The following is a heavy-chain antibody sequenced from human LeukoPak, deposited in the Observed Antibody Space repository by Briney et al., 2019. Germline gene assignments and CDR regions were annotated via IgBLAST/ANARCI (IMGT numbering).Heavy chain of an antibody. Sequence: GGSLRLSCAASGFTVSRKYMTWVRQAPGKGLEWVSVIFSGGSTSYTDSVKGRFTISRDNSKNTLYLQMNSLRAEDTAVYYCVRVSDRSVGATDYWGQGTLVTVSP. J-gene: IGHJ4*02. CDR3: VRVSDRSVGATDY. V-gene: IGHV3-53*01. D-gene: IGHD1-26*01. CDR2: IFSGGST. CDR1: GFTVSRKY.